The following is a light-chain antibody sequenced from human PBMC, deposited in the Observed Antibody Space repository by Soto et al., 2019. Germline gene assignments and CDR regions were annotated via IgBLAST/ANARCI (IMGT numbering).Light chain of an antibody. V-gene: IGKV1-33*01. Sequence: DIQMAPSPSSLSSSVWDRVTIPYQASQNINNYLNWYQQKPGRAPKLLIYDASNLEAGVPSRLRGSGSGTDFTFTTSRLQPEDIATYYCQQYETLPTFGQGTRLEIK. CDR2: DAS. J-gene: IGKJ5*01. CDR1: QNINNY. CDR3: QQYETLPT.